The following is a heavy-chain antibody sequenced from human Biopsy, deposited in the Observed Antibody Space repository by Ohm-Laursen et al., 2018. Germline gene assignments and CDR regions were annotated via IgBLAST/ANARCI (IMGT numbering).Heavy chain of an antibody. CDR2: INAKTGDT. CDR1: GCTFTGYH. D-gene: IGHD3-22*01. CDR3: TRGGYYYDSLAYYYWFDP. V-gene: IGHV1-2*02. Sequence: ASVKVSCKSSGCTFTGYHVHWVRQAPGQGLEWMGWINAKTGDTNYAQKFQGRVTMTRDTSISTAYVDLSSLRSDDTAVYYCTRGGYYYDSLAYYYWFDPWGQGTLVTVSS. J-gene: IGHJ5*02.